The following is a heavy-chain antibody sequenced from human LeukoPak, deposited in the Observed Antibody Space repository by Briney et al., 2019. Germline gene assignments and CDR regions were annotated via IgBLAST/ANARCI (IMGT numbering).Heavy chain of an antibody. CDR2: ISSSSSTI. CDR1: GFSFSSYS. D-gene: IGHD2-21*02. J-gene: IGHJ4*02. CDR3: ARGTAAVDY. Sequence: GGSLRLSCAASGFSFSSYSMNWVRQAPGKGLEWVSYISSSSSTIYYADSVKGRFTISRDSAKNSLYLQMNSLRAEDTAVYYCARGTAAVDYWGQGTLVTVSS. V-gene: IGHV3-48*04.